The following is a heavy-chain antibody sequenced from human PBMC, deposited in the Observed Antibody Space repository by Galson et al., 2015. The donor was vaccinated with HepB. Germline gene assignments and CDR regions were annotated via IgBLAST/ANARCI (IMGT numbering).Heavy chain of an antibody. V-gene: IGHV3-23*01. CDR1: GFAFGSYA. CDR3: AKEASEGATDY. Sequence: SLRLSCAASGFAFGSYAMTWVRQAPGKGLEWISAISGTADYTYYAGSVQGRFTISRDNSKNTLFLQMNSLRADGTAVYYCAKEASEGATDYWGQGTLVTVSS. D-gene: IGHD1-26*01. J-gene: IGHJ4*02. CDR2: ISGTADYT.